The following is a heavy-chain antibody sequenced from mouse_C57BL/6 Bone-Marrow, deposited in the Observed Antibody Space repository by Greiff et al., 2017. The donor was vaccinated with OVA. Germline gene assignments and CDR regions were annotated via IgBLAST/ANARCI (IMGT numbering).Heavy chain of an antibody. CDR1: GYAFSSSW. D-gene: IGHD1-1*01. CDR3: ARHYYGSSFSYWYFDV. Sequence: QVQLQQSGPELVKPGASVKISCKASGYAFSSSWMNWVKQRPGKGLEWIGRIYPGDGDTNYNGKFKGKATLTADKSSSTAYMQLSSLTSEDSAVYFCARHYYGSSFSYWYFDVWGTGTTVTVSS. CDR2: IYPGDGDT. J-gene: IGHJ1*03. V-gene: IGHV1-82*01.